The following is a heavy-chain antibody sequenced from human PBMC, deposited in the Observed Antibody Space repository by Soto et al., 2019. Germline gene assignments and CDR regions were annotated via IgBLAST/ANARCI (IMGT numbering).Heavy chain of an antibody. Sequence: QVQLQESGPGLVKPSGTLSLTCAVSGGSISSDNWWSWVRQSPGKGLEWIGGVYHSGSSNYNPSLKSRVTISVGQSKNQFSLKLTSVTAADTAVYYCARGGGGHDRNYYYYGMDVWGQGTTVTVSS. CDR2: VYHSGSS. V-gene: IGHV4-4*02. CDR3: ARGGGGHDRNYYYYGMDV. CDR1: GGSISSDNW. D-gene: IGHD2-21*01. J-gene: IGHJ6*02.